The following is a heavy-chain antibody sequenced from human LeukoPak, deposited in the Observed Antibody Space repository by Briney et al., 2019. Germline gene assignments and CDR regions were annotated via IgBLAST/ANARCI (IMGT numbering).Heavy chain of an antibody. V-gene: IGHV3-30*04. CDR1: GFTFSIYA. Sequence: PGGSLRLSCAASGFTFSIYAMHWVRQAPGKGLEWVAVISYDGSDKYYADSVKGRFTISRDNSKNTLYLQMNSLRTEDTAVYYCARDRGTWNDDGFDYWGQGTLVTVSS. D-gene: IGHD1-1*01. CDR2: ISYDGSDK. CDR3: ARDRGTWNDDGFDY. J-gene: IGHJ4*02.